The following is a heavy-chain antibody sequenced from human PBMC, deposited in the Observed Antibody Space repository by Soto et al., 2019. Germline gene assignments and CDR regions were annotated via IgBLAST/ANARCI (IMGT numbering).Heavy chain of an antibody. Sequence: AASVKVSCKASGYTFTSYDINWVRQATGQGLEWMGWMNPNSGNTGYAQKFQGRVTMTRNTSISTAYMELSSLRSEDTAVYYCARGSPYYDFWSGYWFDPWGQGTLVTVSS. CDR3: ARGSPYYDFWSGYWFDP. CDR1: GYTFTSYD. CDR2: MNPNSGNT. D-gene: IGHD3-3*01. J-gene: IGHJ5*02. V-gene: IGHV1-8*01.